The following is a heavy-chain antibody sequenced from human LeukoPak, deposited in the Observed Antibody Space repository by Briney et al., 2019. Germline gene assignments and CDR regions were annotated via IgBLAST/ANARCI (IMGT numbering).Heavy chain of an antibody. J-gene: IGHJ4*02. Sequence: GGSLRLSCAASGFTVSSNYMSWVRQAPGKGLEWVSVIYSGGSTYYADSVKGRFTISRDSSKNTLYLQMNSLRAEDTAVYYCARAIYSGRPDFDYWGQGTLVTVSS. D-gene: IGHD1-26*01. CDR2: IYSGGST. CDR3: ARAIYSGRPDFDY. V-gene: IGHV3-53*01. CDR1: GFTVSSNY.